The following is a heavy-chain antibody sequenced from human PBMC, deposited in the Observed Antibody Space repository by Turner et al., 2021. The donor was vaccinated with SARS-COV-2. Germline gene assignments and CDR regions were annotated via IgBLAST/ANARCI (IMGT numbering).Heavy chain of an antibody. CDR1: GLTVSSNY. CDR3: AREVSGSSNTGVHFDS. J-gene: IGHJ4*02. V-gene: IGHV3-66*01. D-gene: IGHD3-10*01. Sequence: VQLVASGGVLVQPGGSLRLSCAASGLTVSSNYMSWVRQAPGKGMEWGSVSDSGGRKYYADYVKGRFSSVRDNSKNTPYLQMNSLRAEDTAVYYWAREVSGSSNTGVHFDSWGQGTPVTVSS. CDR2: SDSGGRK.